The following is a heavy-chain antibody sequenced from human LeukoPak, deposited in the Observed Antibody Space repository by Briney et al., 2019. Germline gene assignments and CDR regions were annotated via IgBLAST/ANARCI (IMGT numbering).Heavy chain of an antibody. D-gene: IGHD4-23*01. CDR3: ARGDDYGGNTEDY. J-gene: IGHJ4*02. Sequence: ASVKVSCKVSGYTLTELSMHWVRQAPGNGLEWMGGFDPEDGETIYAQKFQGRVTMTRDTSTSTVYMELSSLRSEDTAVYYCARGDDYGGNTEDYWGQGTLVTVSS. V-gene: IGHV1-24*01. CDR1: GYTLTELS. CDR2: FDPEDGET.